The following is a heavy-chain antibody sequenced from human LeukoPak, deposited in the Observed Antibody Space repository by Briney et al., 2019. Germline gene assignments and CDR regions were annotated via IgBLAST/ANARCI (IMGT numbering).Heavy chain of an antibody. CDR1: GFTFTTYT. D-gene: IGHD5-24*01. J-gene: IGHJ4*02. CDR2: ISPSSSSI. V-gene: IGHV3-21*01. CDR3: ARFYNKGLDY. Sequence: GGSLRLSCAASGFTFTTYTMNWVRQAPGKGLEWISSISPSSSSIYYADSVKGRFTISRDNARTSLYLQMNNLRAEDTAVYYCARFYNKGLDYWGQGALVTVSS.